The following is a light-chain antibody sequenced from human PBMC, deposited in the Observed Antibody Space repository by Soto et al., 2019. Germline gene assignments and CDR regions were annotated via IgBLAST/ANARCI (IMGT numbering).Light chain of an antibody. CDR1: RRDGSGYNY. CDR2: DVS. V-gene: IGLV2-14*03. J-gene: IGLJ1*01. CDR3: SSYTTSYTRQID. Sequence: SGVDPPAPASGAPGQPINNSCPGNRRDGSGYNYVSWYQHHPGKAPKLIIYDVSNRPSGVSNPFSGSKSGNTASLTISGLQPEDDSFFYCSSYTTSYTRQIDFGTGT.